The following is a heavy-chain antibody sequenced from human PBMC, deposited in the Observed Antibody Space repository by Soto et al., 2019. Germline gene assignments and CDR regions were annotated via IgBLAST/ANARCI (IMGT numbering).Heavy chain of an antibody. CDR3: ARGRLGHMDV. CDR1: GFRFSSYE. D-gene: IGHD3-3*01. J-gene: IGHJ6*02. CDR2: IRESGSTI. Sequence: EEHVEESGGGLVQPGGSLRLSCIVSGFRFSSYEMNWVRQTPGKGLEWISYIRESGSTIYYADSVKGRFTISRDNAKNSLYLQMDSLRAEDTAVYYCARGRLGHMDVWGQGTSVTVSS. V-gene: IGHV3-48*03.